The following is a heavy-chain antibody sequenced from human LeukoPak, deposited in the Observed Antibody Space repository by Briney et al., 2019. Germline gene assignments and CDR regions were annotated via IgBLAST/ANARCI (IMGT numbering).Heavy chain of an antibody. V-gene: IGHV4-59*01. D-gene: IGHD6-19*01. CDR3: ARTHGYSSGPNDAFDI. J-gene: IGHJ3*02. CDR2: IYYSGST. Sequence: KASETLSLTCTVSGGSISSYYWSWIRQPPGKGLEWIGYIYYSGSTNYNPSLKSRVTISVDTSKNQFSLKLSSVTAADTAVYYCARTHGYSSGPNDAFDIWGQGTMVTVSS. CDR1: GGSISSYY.